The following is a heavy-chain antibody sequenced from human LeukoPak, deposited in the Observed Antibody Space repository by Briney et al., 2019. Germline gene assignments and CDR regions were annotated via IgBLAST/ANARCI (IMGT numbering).Heavy chain of an antibody. J-gene: IGHJ4*02. CDR2: INHSGST. Sequence: SETLSLTCAVYGETFIHNFWTWIRQPPGKGLEWIGQINHSGSTYYNPSLKSRVTILVDTSKNQFSLKLTSVIAADTAVYYCARAMPYFYGSIAVPGTIDYWGQGVLVTVSS. D-gene: IGHD6-19*01. CDR3: ARAMPYFYGSIAVPGTIDY. CDR1: GETFIHNF. V-gene: IGHV4-34*01.